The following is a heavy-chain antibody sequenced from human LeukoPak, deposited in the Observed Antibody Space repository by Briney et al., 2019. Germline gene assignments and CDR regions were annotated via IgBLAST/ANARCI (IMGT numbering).Heavy chain of an antibody. J-gene: IGHJ4*02. D-gene: IGHD3-10*01. CDR1: GYTFTSYD. CDR3: ARAEWFGELSLDY. CDR2: MNPNSGNT. Sequence: AASVTVSCKASGYTFTSYDINWVRQAPGQGVEWMGWMNPNSGNTGHAQKFQGRVTMTRNTSISTAYMELSSLRSEDTAVYYCARAEWFGELSLDYWGQGTLVTVSS. V-gene: IGHV1-8*01.